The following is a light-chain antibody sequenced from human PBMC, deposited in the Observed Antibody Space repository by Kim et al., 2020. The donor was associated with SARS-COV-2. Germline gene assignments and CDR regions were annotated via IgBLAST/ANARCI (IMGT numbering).Light chain of an antibody. Sequence: DIQMTQSPSSLSASVGDRVTITSRASQSISSHLNWYQQKPGKAPKRLIYAAYSLQSGVPSRFSGSGSGTDFTLSISSLQPEDFATYYCQQTYDTPLTFGGGTKVDIK. CDR3: QQTYDTPLT. CDR2: AAY. CDR1: QSISSH. V-gene: IGKV1-39*01. J-gene: IGKJ4*01.